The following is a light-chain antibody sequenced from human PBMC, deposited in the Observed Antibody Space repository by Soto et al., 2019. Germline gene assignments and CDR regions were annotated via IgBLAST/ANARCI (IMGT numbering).Light chain of an antibody. CDR1: QSVSSY. Sequence: DIQLTQSPSSLSVSPGERATLSCQASQSVSSYLGWYQQKPGQAPRLLIYDASNRATGIPARFSGSGSGTDFTLTIRSLEAEAFAVYYCQKRFNWLPQYTNGQGTKLEIK. J-gene: IGKJ2*01. CDR2: DAS. CDR3: QKRFNWLPQYT. V-gene: IGKV3-11*01.